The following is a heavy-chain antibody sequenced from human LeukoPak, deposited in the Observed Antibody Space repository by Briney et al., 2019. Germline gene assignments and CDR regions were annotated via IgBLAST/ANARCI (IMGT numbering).Heavy chain of an antibody. V-gene: IGHV3-64*01. CDR3: ARGEMAAIWAGVDY. CDR1: GFTFSTYW. CDR2: ISSNGGST. Sequence: PGGSLRLSCAASGFTFSTYWMHWVRQAPGKGLEYVSAISSNGGSTYYANSVKGRFTISRDNSKNTLYLQMGSLRAEDMAVYYCARGEMAAIWAGVDYWGQGTLVTVSS. J-gene: IGHJ4*02. D-gene: IGHD5-24*01.